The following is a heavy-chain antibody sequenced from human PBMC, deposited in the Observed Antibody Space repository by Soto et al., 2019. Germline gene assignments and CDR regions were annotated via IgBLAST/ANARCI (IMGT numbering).Heavy chain of an antibody. CDR1: GFTFSSYG. CDR2: ISYDGSNK. CDR3: AKSNQQYSSSWYPMVYYYYYGMDV. D-gene: IGHD6-13*01. V-gene: IGHV3-30*18. J-gene: IGHJ6*02. Sequence: GGSLRLACAASGFTFSSYGMHWVRQAPGKGLEWVAVISYDGSNKYYADSVKGRFTISRDNSKNTLYLQMNSLRAEDTAVYYCAKSNQQYSSSWYPMVYYYYYGMDVWGQGTTVTVSS.